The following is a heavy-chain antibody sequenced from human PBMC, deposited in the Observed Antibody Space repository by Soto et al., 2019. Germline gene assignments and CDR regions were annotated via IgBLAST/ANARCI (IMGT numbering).Heavy chain of an antibody. D-gene: IGHD2-15*01. Sequence: GGSLRLSCVASEFSFSTYWMHWVRQAPGKGLMWVARIDTTGSTTTYADSVQGRFTISRDNAKNTMYLQMNSVRDEDTAIYFCASVSAAQYYYGMDAWGQGTKVTVPS. CDR2: IDTTGSTT. J-gene: IGHJ6*02. V-gene: IGHV3-74*01. CDR1: EFSFSTYW. CDR3: ASVSAAQYYYGMDA.